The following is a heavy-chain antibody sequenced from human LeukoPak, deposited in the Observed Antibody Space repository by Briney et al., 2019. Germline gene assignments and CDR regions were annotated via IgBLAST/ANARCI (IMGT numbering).Heavy chain of an antibody. CDR2: IYYSGST. Sequence: SQTLSLTCTVSGGSISSGGYYWSWIRQHPGTGLEWIGYIYYSGSTYYNPSLKSRVTISVDTSKNQFSLKLSSVTAADTAVYYCARVGVVVVAASNWFDPWGQGTLVTVSS. J-gene: IGHJ5*02. CDR3: ARVGVVVVAASNWFDP. V-gene: IGHV4-31*03. CDR1: GGSISSGGYY. D-gene: IGHD2-15*01.